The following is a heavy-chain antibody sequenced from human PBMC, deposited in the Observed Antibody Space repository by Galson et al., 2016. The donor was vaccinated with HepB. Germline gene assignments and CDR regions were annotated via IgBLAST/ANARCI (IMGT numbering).Heavy chain of an antibody. CDR3: ARDQTRSGPTTLDL. J-gene: IGHJ5*02. D-gene: IGHD1-1*01. Sequence: SLRLSCAASGFTLRNYWMHWVRQAPGKGLMWVSRISSDGTDVKYADSVRGRFTLSRDNAKNIVYLQMNSLTADDVGLYHCARDQTRSGPTTLDLWGQGTLVTVSS. V-gene: IGHV3-74*01. CDR2: ISSDGTDV. CDR1: GFTLRNYW.